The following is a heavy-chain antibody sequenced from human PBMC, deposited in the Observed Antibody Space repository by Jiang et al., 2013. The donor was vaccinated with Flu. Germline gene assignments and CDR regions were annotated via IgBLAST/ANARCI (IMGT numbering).Heavy chain of an antibody. CDR2: ISYDGSNK. Sequence: KGLEWVAVISYDGSNKYYADSVKGRFTISRDNSKNTLYLQMNSLRAEDTAVYYCAKDWGSGSYYNYYGMDVWGQGTTVTVSS. D-gene: IGHD3-10*01. J-gene: IGHJ6*02. CDR3: AKDWGSGSYYNYYGMDV. V-gene: IGHV3-30*18.